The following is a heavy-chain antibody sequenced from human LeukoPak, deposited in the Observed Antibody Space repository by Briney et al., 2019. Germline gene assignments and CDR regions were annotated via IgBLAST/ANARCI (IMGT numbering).Heavy chain of an antibody. CDR2: IYYSGST. D-gene: IGHD6-19*01. J-gene: IGHJ4*02. CDR3: ARGIAVAGHNDY. CDR1: GGSISSYY. V-gene: IGHV4-59*01. Sequence: SETLSLTCTVSGGSISSYYWSWIRQPPGKGLEWIGYIYYSGSTNYNPSLKSRVTISVDTSKNQFSLKLSSVTAADTAVYYCARGIAVAGHNDYWGQGTLVAVSS.